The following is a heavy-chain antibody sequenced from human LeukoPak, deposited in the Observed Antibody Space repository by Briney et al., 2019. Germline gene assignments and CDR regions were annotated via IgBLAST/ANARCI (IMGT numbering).Heavy chain of an antibody. CDR3: ARVGYYESSGYYEY. D-gene: IGHD3-22*01. J-gene: IGHJ4*02. CDR2: INPNSGGT. Sequence: ASVKVSCKASGYTLTDYYMHWVRQAPGQGLEWMGRINPNSGGTNYAQKFQGRVTMTRDTSISTVYMELSRLRSDDTAVYYCARVGYYESSGYYEYWGQETLVTVSS. CDR1: GYTLTDYY. V-gene: IGHV1-2*06.